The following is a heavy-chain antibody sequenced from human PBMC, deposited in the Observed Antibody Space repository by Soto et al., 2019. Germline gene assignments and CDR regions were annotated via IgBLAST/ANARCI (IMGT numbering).Heavy chain of an antibody. V-gene: IGHV4-4*02. CDR3: VRQWFGALHALVDV. Sequence: PSETLSLTCAVSGGSISSNNWWNWVRQPPGKGLEWIGYVHDSWGSHYNPSLKSRVAIPLDTSKSQFSLKLTSVTATDTAVYYCVRQWFGALHALVDVWGQGTTVTVSS. J-gene: IGHJ6*02. CDR2: VHDSWGS. CDR1: GGSISSNNW. D-gene: IGHD3-10*01.